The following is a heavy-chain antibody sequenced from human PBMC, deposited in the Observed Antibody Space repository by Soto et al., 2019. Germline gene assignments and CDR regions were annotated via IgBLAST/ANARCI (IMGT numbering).Heavy chain of an antibody. V-gene: IGHV4-30-4*01. D-gene: IGHD1-26*01. CDR3: ARGPSGDKVDY. J-gene: IGHJ4*02. CDR1: GGSINNNGYF. CDR2: IYNSRST. Sequence: QVQLQESGPGVVEPSQTLSLTCTVSGGSINNNGYFWSWIRQPPGSGLEWIGHIYNSRSTYRNPSLKSRLTRSVDTSKTQFSLKLSSVTAADTAVYSCARGPSGDKVDYWGQGTLVTVSS.